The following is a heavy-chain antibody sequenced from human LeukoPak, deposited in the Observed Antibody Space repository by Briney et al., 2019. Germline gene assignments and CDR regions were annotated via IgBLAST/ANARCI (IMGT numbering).Heavy chain of an antibody. V-gene: IGHV1-18*01. CDR1: GYTFTSYG. J-gene: IGHJ5*02. CDR2: ISAYNGNT. Sequence: ASVKVSCKASGYTFTSYGISWVRQAPGQGLEWMGWISAYNGNTNYAQKLQGRVTMTTDTSTSTAYMELRSLRSDDTALYYCARSMYYFGSGTQNFFDPWGQGTLVTVSS. D-gene: IGHD3-10*01. CDR3: ARSMYYFGSGTQNFFDP.